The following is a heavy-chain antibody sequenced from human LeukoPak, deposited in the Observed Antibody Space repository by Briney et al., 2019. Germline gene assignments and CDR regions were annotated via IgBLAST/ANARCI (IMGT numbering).Heavy chain of an antibody. V-gene: IGHV4-39*01. J-gene: IGHJ4*02. D-gene: IGHD3-22*01. CDR3: ALSTYYYDSSGYYLYYFDY. CDR2: IYYSGST. Sequence: SETLSLTCTVSGGSISSSSYYWGWIRQPPGKGLEWIGSIYYSGSTYYNPSLKSRVTISVDTSKNQFSPKLSSVTAADTAVYYCALSTYYYDSSGYYLYYFDYWGQGTLVTVSS. CDR1: GGSISSSSYY.